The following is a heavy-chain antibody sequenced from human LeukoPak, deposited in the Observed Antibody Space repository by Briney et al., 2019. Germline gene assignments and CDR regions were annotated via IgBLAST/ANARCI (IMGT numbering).Heavy chain of an antibody. Sequence: PSETLSLTCTVSGYSISSGYYWGWIRQPPGKGLEWIGSIYHSGRTFYNPSLKSRVTISVDTSKNQFSLKLSSVTAADTAVYYCAGFDYGDYEGSTRFFDYWGQGTLVTVSS. CDR3: AGFDYGDYEGSTRFFDY. D-gene: IGHD4-17*01. CDR1: GYSISSGYY. V-gene: IGHV4-38-2*02. CDR2: IYHSGRT. J-gene: IGHJ4*02.